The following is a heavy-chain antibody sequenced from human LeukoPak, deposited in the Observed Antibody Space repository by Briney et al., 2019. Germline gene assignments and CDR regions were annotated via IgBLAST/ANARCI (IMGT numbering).Heavy chain of an antibody. D-gene: IGHD3-22*01. CDR2: IYDSGST. Sequence: PSETLSLTCSVSVSSISSYYWSWIRQPPGKGLEWIGYIYDSGSTKYNASLKSRVTISIDTTKNQFPLKLSYVTAADTAAYYCARHPRDSSGYYPFDYWGQGTLVTVSS. CDR3: ARHPRDSSGYYPFDY. CDR1: VSSISSYY. V-gene: IGHV4-59*08. J-gene: IGHJ4*02.